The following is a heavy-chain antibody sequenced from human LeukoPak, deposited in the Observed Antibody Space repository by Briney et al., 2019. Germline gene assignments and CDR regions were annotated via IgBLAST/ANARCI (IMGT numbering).Heavy chain of an antibody. CDR2: IKQDGSET. J-gene: IGHJ6*03. CDR1: GFTFSNYW. Sequence: GGSLRLSCAASGFTFSNYWMTWVRQAPGKGLEWVADIKQDGSETLYVNSVRGRFTISRDNAKMSLFLQMNSLRAEDTAVYYCARDNGVVHGVYYMDVWGKGTTVTVS. V-gene: IGHV3-7*01. D-gene: IGHD3-3*01. CDR3: ARDNGVVHGVYYMDV.